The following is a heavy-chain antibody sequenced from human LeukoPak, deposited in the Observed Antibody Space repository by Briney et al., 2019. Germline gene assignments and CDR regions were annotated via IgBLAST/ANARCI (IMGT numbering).Heavy chain of an antibody. CDR3: ARDGYSSGWYSYYFDY. CDR1: GFTFSSYW. Sequence: GGSLRLSCAASGFTFSSYWMSWVRQAPGKGLEWVANINQDGREKYYVDSVKGRFTISRDNAQNSLYLQMNTLRAEDTAVYYCARDGYSSGWYSYYFDYWGQGTLVTVSS. D-gene: IGHD6-19*01. J-gene: IGHJ4*02. V-gene: IGHV3-7*03. CDR2: INQDGREK.